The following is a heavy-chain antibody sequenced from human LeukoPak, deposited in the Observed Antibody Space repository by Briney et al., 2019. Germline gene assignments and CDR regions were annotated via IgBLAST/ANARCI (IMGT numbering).Heavy chain of an antibody. CDR3: TKGLVPQTLWFEEY. V-gene: IGHV3-30*18. J-gene: IGHJ4*02. Sequence: QPGGSLRLSCVASGFTFSYYGMHWVRQATGKGLEWVAVISHDGSNKYYADAVEGRFTISRDNSKNMVYLEMNSLRLEDTAVYYCTKGLVPQTLWFEEYWGQGILVTVSS. CDR1: GFTFSYYG. D-gene: IGHD3-10*01. CDR2: ISHDGSNK.